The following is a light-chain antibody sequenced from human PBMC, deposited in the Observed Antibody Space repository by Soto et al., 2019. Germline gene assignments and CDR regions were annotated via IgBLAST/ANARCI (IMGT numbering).Light chain of an antibody. V-gene: IGKV1-9*01. CDR1: QGISSY. J-gene: IGKJ1*01. CDR3: QQYNSYSVT. CDR2: DAS. Sequence: DIQLTQSPSFLSASVGDRVTITCRASQGISSYLAWYQQKPGKAPKLLIYDASTLQSGVPSRFSGSGSGTEFTLTISSLQPEDLATYYCQQYNSYSVTFGQGTKVEIK.